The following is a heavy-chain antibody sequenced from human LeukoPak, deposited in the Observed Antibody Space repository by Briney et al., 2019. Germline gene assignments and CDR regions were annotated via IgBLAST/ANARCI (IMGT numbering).Heavy chain of an antibody. D-gene: IGHD1-26*01. J-gene: IGHJ6*02. Sequence: GGSLRLSCAASGFTINTNYVTWVRQTPEKGLEWVSVIYDIGSTYYADSVKGRFTISRDNSKNTVYLQMNSLRVDDTAIYYCARVCGTYPCYYGMDVWGQGATVTVSS. CDR3: ARVCGTYPCYYGMDV. V-gene: IGHV3-66*01. CDR2: IYDIGST. CDR1: GFTINTNY.